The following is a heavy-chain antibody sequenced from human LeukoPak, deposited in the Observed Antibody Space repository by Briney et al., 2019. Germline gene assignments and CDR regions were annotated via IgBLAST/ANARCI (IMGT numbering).Heavy chain of an antibody. V-gene: IGHV3-23*01. J-gene: IGHJ4*02. CDR3: ARVGDPDY. CDR2: ISGSGVST. D-gene: IGHD3-16*01. Sequence: GGSLRLSCAASGFTFSTYAMSWVRQAPGKGLEWVSIISGSGVSTYYADSVKGRFTISRDNSKNTLYLQMNSLRAEDTAVYYCARVGDPDYWGQGTLVTVSS. CDR1: GFTFSTYA.